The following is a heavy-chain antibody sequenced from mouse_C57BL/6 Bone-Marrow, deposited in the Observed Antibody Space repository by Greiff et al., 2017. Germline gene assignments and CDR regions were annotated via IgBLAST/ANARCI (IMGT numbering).Heavy chain of an antibody. CDR1: GFTFSSYG. D-gene: IGHD3-2*02. V-gene: IGHV5-6*01. J-gene: IGHJ4*01. CDR2: LSSGGSYT. Sequence: EVQVVESGGDLVKPGGSLKLSCAASGFTFSSYGMSWVRQTPYKRLEWVATLSSGGSYTYYPDSVKVRFTISRDNAKNTLYLQMSSLKSEDTAMYYGARLDSSFPMDYWGQGTSGTVSS. CDR3: ARLDSSFPMDY.